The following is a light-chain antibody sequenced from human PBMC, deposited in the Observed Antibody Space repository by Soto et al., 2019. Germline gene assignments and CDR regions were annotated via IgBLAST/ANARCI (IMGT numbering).Light chain of an antibody. CDR1: SSDVGGYKY. CDR2: EFS. CDR3: SSYTSSSTLVV. Sequence: QSALTQPASVSGSPGQSITISCTGTSSDVGGYKYVSWYQQHPGKAPKLMIYEFSKRPSGVSNRFSGSKSGNTASLTISGLQAEDEADYYCSSYTSSSTLVVFGGGTKLTVL. J-gene: IGLJ2*01. V-gene: IGLV2-14*01.